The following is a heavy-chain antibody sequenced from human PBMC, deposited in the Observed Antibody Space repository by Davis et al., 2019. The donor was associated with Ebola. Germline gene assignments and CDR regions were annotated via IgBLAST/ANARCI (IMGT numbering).Heavy chain of an antibody. CDR1: GFTFSSYS. J-gene: IGHJ3*02. Sequence: GESLKISCAASGFTFSSYSMNWVRQAPGKGLEWVSSISSSSSYIYYADSVKGRFTISRDNAKNSLYLQMSSLRAEDTAVYYCARERFGLRFLEWFFDAFDIWGQGTMVTVSS. V-gene: IGHV3-21*01. D-gene: IGHD3-3*01. CDR2: ISSSSSYI. CDR3: ARERFGLRFLEWFFDAFDI.